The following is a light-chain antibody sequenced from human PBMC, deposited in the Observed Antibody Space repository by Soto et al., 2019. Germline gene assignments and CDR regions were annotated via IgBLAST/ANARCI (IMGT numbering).Light chain of an antibody. J-gene: IGKJ2*01. CDR3: QQYDHWPPYT. CDR1: QSVSSTY. V-gene: IGKV3-15*01. Sequence: EIVFTQSPGTLSLSPGERATLSCRASQSVSSTYLAWYQQKPGQAPRLLLFGVSNRANGIPARFSGSGSGTELTLTISSVQSEDFAIYYCQQYDHWPPYTFGQGTKVDIK. CDR2: GVS.